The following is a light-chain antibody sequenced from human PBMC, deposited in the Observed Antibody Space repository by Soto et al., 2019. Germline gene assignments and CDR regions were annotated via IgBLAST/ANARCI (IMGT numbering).Light chain of an antibody. CDR3: GTWDSSLSALYV. V-gene: IGLV1-51*01. J-gene: IGLJ1*01. CDR2: DNN. Sequence: QSVLTQPPSVSAAPGQKVTLSCSGSSSNIGNNYVSWYQQLPGTAPKLLIYDNNKRPSGIPDRFSGSKSGTSATLGITGLQTGDEADYYCGTWDSSLSALYVFGTGTKVTVL. CDR1: SSNIGNNY.